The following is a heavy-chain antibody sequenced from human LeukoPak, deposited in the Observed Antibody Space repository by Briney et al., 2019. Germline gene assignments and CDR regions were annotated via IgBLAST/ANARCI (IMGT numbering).Heavy chain of an antibody. CDR3: ARHGTLGSTTYPLDY. V-gene: IGHV4-59*08. CDR2: IYYGGST. Sequence: SETLSLTCTVSGGSISSYYWSWIRQAPGKGLEWIGNIYYGGSTNYNPSLKSRVTVSVDTSKNQFSLKLSSVTAADTAVYYCARHGTLGSTTYPLDYWGQGTLVTVSS. D-gene: IGHD1-26*01. J-gene: IGHJ4*02. CDR1: GGSISSYY.